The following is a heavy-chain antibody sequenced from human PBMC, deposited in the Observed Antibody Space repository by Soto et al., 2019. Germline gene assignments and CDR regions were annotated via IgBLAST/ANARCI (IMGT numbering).Heavy chain of an antibody. J-gene: IGHJ4*02. CDR3: ARGISRWDY. CDR1: GGSISSFY. D-gene: IGHD6-13*01. V-gene: IGHV4-4*07. Sequence: QVQLQESGPGLVKPSETLSLTCTVSGGSISSFYWIWIRQPAGKGLEWIGRIYSGGRNNSNPSLKSRVTMSVDTSKTQFSLRLSSVTAADTAMYYCARGISRWDYWGQGTLVTVSS. CDR2: IYSGGRN.